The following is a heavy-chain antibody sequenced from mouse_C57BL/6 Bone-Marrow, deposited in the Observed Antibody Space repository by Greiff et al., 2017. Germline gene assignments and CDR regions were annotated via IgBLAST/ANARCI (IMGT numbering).Heavy chain of an antibody. CDR2: ISYDGSN. V-gene: IGHV3-6*01. Sequence: EVQRVESGPGLVKPSQSLSLTCSVTGYSITSGYYWNWIRQFPGNKLEWMGYISYDGSNNYNPSLKNRISITRDTSKNQVFLKLNSVTTEDTATYYGASDGYYRWYFDVWGTGTTVTVSS. CDR1: GYSITSGYY. J-gene: IGHJ1*03. D-gene: IGHD2-3*01. CDR3: ASDGYYRWYFDV.